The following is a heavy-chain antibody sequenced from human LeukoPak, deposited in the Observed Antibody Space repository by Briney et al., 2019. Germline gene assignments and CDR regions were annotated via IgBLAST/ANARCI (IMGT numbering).Heavy chain of an antibody. V-gene: IGHV3-30*18. J-gene: IGHJ5*02. Sequence: PGRSLRLSCAASGFTFSSYGMHWVRQAPGKGLEWVAVISYDGSNKYYADSVKGRFTISRDNSKNTLYLQMNSLRAEDTAVYYCVKDLYGLDWFDPWGQGTLVTVSS. D-gene: IGHD2-8*01. CDR2: ISYDGSNK. CDR3: VKDLYGLDWFDP. CDR1: GFTFSSYG.